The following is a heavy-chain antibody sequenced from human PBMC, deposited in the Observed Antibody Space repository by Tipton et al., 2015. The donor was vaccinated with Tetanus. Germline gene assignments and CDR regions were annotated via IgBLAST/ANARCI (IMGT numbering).Heavy chain of an antibody. CDR1: GASISSRP. J-gene: IGHJ4*02. V-gene: IGHV4-59*11. D-gene: IGHD3-22*01. Sequence: TLSLTCTVSGASISSRPWNWIRQPPGKGLEWIGYLHYSGATAYNPSLRSRVTISGVTSKNLFSLRLQSVTAADTAIYYCARGKSDTSGYFFPYFDYWGQGTLVTASS. CDR2: LHYSGAT. CDR3: ARGKSDTSGYFFPYFDY.